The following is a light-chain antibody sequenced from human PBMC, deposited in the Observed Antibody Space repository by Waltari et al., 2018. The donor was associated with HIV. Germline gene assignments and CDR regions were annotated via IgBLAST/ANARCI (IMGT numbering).Light chain of an antibody. V-gene: IGLV2-14*03. CDR1: SSDIGGYNF. Sequence: QSALTQSASVSGSPGQSITIPCTGTSSDIGGYNFVSWYQQHPGNAPKLMIYDVYTRPSGVSNRFSGSKSGNTASLTISGLQAEDEADYYCSSYTSNNTRVFGGGTRLTVL. CDR3: SSYTSNNTRV. J-gene: IGLJ2*01. CDR2: DVY.